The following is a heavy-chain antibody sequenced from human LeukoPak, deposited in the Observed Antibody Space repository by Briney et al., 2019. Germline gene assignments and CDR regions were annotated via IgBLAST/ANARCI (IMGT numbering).Heavy chain of an antibody. J-gene: IGHJ5*02. V-gene: IGHV3-30-3*01. CDR3: ARDSYQDYYGRFDP. Sequence: GGSLRLSCAASGFTFSSYAMHWVRQAPGKGLEWVAVISYDGSNKYYADSVKGRFTISRDNSKNTLYLQMNSLRAEDTAVYYCARDSYQDYYGRFDPWGQGTLVTVSS. CDR1: GFTFSSYA. CDR2: ISYDGSNK. D-gene: IGHD3-10*01.